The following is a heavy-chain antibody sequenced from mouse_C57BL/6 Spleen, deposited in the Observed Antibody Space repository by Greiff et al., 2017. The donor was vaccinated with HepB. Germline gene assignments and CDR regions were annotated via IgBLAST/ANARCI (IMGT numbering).Heavy chain of an antibody. D-gene: IGHD1-1*01. CDR2: ISDGGSYT. V-gene: IGHV5-4*01. CDR3: ARDQDYYGSSYAMDY. CDR1: GFTFSSYA. J-gene: IGHJ4*01. Sequence: EVHLVESGGGLVKPGGSLKLSCAASGFTFSSYAMSWVRQTPEKRLEWVATISDGGSYTYYPDNVKGRFTISRDNAKNNLYLQMSHLKSEDTAMYYCARDQDYYGSSYAMDYWGQGTSVTGSS.